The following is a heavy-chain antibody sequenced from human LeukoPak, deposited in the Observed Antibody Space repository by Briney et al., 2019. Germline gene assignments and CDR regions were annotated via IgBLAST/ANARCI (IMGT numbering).Heavy chain of an antibody. Sequence: SGKVSCKASGGTFTSYAISWVRQAPGQGLEWMGGIIPIFGTANYAQKVQGRVTITADESTSTAYMELSSLRSEDTAVYYCARAKAATRSHDAFDIWGQGTMVTVSS. V-gene: IGHV1-69*13. J-gene: IGHJ3*02. CDR1: GGTFTSYA. CDR3: ARAKAATRSHDAFDI. D-gene: IGHD2-15*01. CDR2: IIPIFGTA.